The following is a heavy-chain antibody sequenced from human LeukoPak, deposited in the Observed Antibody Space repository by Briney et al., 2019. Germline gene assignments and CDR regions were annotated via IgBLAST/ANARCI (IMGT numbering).Heavy chain of an antibody. Sequence: PSETLSLTCTVSGDSISSYYWSWIRQPAGRGLEWIGRIYTSGSTNYNPSLKSRVTMSVDTSKNQFSLKLSSVTAADTAVYYCARVSSGVGSSSEIYYCYYMDVWGKGTTVTVSS. J-gene: IGHJ6*03. CDR2: IYTSGST. D-gene: IGHD2-2*01. V-gene: IGHV4-4*07. CDR1: GDSISSYY. CDR3: ARVSSGVGSSSEIYYCYYMDV.